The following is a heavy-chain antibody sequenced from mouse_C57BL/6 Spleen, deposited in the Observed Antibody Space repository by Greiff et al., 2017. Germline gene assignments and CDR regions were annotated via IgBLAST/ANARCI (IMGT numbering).Heavy chain of an antibody. Sequence: EVQLQQSGAELVRPGASVKLSCTASGFNIKDDYMHWVKQRPEQGLEWIGWIDPENGDTEYASKFQGKATITADTSSNTAYLQLSSLTSEDTAVYYCTTVYYGSSYSYWGQGTTLTVSS. CDR2: IDPENGDT. V-gene: IGHV14-4*01. D-gene: IGHD1-1*01. CDR3: TTVYYGSSYSY. J-gene: IGHJ2*01. CDR1: GFNIKDDY.